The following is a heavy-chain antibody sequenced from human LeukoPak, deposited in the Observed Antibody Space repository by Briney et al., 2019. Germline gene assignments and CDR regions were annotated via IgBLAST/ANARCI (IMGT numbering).Heavy chain of an antibody. CDR2: IKKDGSEK. CDR1: GFTFSSYW. V-gene: IGHV3-7*03. J-gene: IGHJ5*02. Sequence: GGSLRLSCAASGFTFSSYWMSWVRQAPGKGLEWVANIKKDGSEKYYVDSVKGRFTISRDNAKTSLYLQMNSLRAEDTAVYYCAKVTFEGVDPWGQGTLVTVSS. CDR3: AKVTFEGVDP. D-gene: IGHD2/OR15-2a*01.